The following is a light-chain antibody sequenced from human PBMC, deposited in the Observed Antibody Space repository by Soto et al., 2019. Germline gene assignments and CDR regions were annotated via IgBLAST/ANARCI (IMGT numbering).Light chain of an antibody. CDR2: GAS. CDR3: QQYNNWPHT. V-gene: IGKV3-15*01. Sequence: EIVMTQSPATLSVSPGERATLSCRASQSVSSNLAWYQQKPGQAPRLLIYGASTRATGIPARFSGSGSGTAFTLTISSLQSEDFAVSYCQQYNNWPHTFGQGTKLEIK. J-gene: IGKJ2*01. CDR1: QSVSSN.